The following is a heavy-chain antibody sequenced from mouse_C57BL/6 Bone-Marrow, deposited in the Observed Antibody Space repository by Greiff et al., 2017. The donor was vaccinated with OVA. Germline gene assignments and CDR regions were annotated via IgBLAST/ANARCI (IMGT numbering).Heavy chain of an antibody. J-gene: IGHJ2*01. CDR3: APRLRRDYFDY. D-gene: IGHD2-4*01. Sequence: VQLQQSGAELVKPGASVKLSCTASGFNIKDYYMHWVQQRTEQGLEWIGRIDHEDGETKYAPKFQGKSTITADTTSNTAYLQLSSLTTADTAVYYCAPRLRRDYFDYWGQGTTLTVSS. CDR1: GFNIKDYY. V-gene: IGHV14-2*01. CDR2: IDHEDGET.